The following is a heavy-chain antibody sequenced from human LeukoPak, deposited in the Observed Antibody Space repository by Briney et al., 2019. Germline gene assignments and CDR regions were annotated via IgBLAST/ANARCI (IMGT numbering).Heavy chain of an antibody. Sequence: SETLSLTCTVSGGSISSYYWSWIRQHPGKGLEWIGYIYYSGSTYYNPSLKSRVTISVDTSKNQFSLKLSSVTAADTAVYYCARDHFYGSGSYPFPFDPWGQGTLVTASS. J-gene: IGHJ5*02. CDR1: GGSISSYY. V-gene: IGHV4-59*06. CDR3: ARDHFYGSGSYPFPFDP. D-gene: IGHD3-10*01. CDR2: IYYSGST.